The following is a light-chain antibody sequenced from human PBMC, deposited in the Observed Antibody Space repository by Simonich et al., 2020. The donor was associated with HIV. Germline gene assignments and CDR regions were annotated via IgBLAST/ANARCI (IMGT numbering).Light chain of an antibody. CDR2: GAS. J-gene: IGKJ2*01. CDR3: QQYNNWPMYT. V-gene: IGKV3-15*01. Sequence: EIVMTQSPATLSVSPGERVTLSCRASQSVSINLAWYQHKPGQAPRLLISGASTRATGIPARFSGSGSGTDFTLTISSLQSEDFAVYYCQQYNNWPMYTFGQGTKLEIK. CDR1: QSVSIN.